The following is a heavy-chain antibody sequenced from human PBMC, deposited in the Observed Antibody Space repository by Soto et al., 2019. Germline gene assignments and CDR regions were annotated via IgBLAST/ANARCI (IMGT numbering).Heavy chain of an antibody. CDR3: ATPAAPHSSGWVDN. Sequence: QLQLQASGPGLVKPSETLSLTCNVSGGSIRSSTYYWGWIRQPPGKGLEWIGSIYYTGSSYYNPSLQSRVTISGDTSKNQLALKLISVTAADTAVYYCATPAAPHSSGWVDNWGQGTLVTVTP. J-gene: IGHJ4*02. CDR2: IYYTGSS. V-gene: IGHV4-39*01. D-gene: IGHD6-19*01. CDR1: GGSIRSSTYY.